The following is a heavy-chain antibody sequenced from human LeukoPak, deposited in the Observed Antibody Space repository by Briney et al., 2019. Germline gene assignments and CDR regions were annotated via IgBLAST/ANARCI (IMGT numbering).Heavy chain of an antibody. CDR1: GFTFSGSA. Sequence: PGGSLKLSCAASGFTFSGSAMHWVRQASGKGLEWVGRIRSKANSYATAYAASVKGRFTISRDDSKNTAYLQMNSLETEDTAVYYCTREGGGLLWFGELDYWGQGTLVTVSS. D-gene: IGHD3-10*01. CDR3: TREGGGLLWFGELDY. V-gene: IGHV3-73*01. J-gene: IGHJ4*02. CDR2: IRSKANSYAT.